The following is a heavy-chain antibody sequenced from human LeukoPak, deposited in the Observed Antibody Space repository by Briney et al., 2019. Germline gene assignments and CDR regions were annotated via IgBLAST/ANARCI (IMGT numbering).Heavy chain of an antibody. CDR2: IYISGGT. CDR1: GGSISSGSYY. CDR3: ASTFYDFWSGPLFDY. J-gene: IGHJ4*02. D-gene: IGHD3-3*01. Sequence: SETLSLTCTVSGGSISSGSYYWSWVRQPAGKGLEWIGRIYISGGTNYNPSLKSRVTISVDTSKNQFSLKLSSVTAADTAVYYCASTFYDFWSGPLFDYWGQGTLVTVYS. V-gene: IGHV4-61*02.